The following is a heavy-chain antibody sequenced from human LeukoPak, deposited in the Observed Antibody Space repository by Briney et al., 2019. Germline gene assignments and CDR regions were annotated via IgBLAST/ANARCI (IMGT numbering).Heavy chain of an antibody. CDR3: ARVCSYHGPDYYGMDV. V-gene: IGHV4-31*03. CDR1: GGSISSGGYY. Sequence: PSETLSLTCTVSGGSISSGGYYWSWIRQHPEKGLEWIGYIYYSGSTYYNPSLKSRVTISVDTSKNQFSLKLSSVTAADTAVYYCARVCSYHGPDYYGMDVWGKGTTVTVSS. D-gene: IGHD1-26*01. CDR2: IYYSGST. J-gene: IGHJ6*04.